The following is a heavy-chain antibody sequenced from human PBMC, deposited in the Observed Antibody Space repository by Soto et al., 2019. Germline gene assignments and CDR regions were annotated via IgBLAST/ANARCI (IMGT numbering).Heavy chain of an antibody. CDR2: IDKYGNKI. V-gene: IGHV3-48*03. CDR1: GFAFRSYE. D-gene: IGHD3-3*01. CDR3: ARIRSTFDFYGLDV. Sequence: PGGSLRLSCAGSGFAFRSYEMTWVRQSQGKGLEWVSDIDKYGNKIYYEDSVKGRVTISRDRARNSLFMQVLSLRPDDTALYYCARIRSTFDFYGLDVGGQGSTVTVSS. J-gene: IGHJ6*02.